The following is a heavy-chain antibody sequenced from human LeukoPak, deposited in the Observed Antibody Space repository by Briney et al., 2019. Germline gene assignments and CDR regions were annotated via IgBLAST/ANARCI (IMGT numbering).Heavy chain of an antibody. J-gene: IGHJ6*04. CDR2: IRYDGGNK. Sequence: GGSLRLSCAASGFIFSNYGMHWVRQAPGKGLEWVAFIRYDGGNKYYADSVEGRFTISRDNSKNTLYLQMNSLRGEDTAVYYCARGNYDFSIGDVWGKGTTVTVSS. CDR1: GFIFSNYG. V-gene: IGHV3-30*02. D-gene: IGHD3-3*01. CDR3: ARGNYDFSIGDV.